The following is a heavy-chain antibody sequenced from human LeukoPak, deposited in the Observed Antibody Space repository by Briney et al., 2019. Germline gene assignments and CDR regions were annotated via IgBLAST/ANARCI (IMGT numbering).Heavy chain of an antibody. CDR3: ARDPQLLWFGQYFGHFDY. CDR1: GFTFNKYG. CDR2: ISYDGSNK. Sequence: GGSLRLSCAASGFTFNKYGMNWVRQAPGKGLEWVAVISYDGSNKYYADSVKGRFTISRDNSKNTLYLQMNSLRVEDTAVYYCARDPQLLWFGQYFGHFDYWGQGTLVTVSS. D-gene: IGHD3-10*01. J-gene: IGHJ4*02. V-gene: IGHV3-30*03.